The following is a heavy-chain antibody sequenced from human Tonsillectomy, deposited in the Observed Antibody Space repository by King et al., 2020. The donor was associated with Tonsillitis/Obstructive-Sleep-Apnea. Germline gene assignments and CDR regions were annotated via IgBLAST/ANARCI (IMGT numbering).Heavy chain of an antibody. CDR2: INHSGST. CDR3: SRVPIRITIFGVVKLDAFDI. Sequence: VQLQQWGAGLLKPSETLSLTCAVYGGSFSGYYWSWIRQPPGKGLEWIGEINHSGSTNYNPSLKSRVTISVDKSKNQFSLKLSSVTAAGTAVYYCSRVPIRITIFGVVKLDAFDIWGQGTMVTVSS. J-gene: IGHJ3*02. V-gene: IGHV4-34*01. CDR1: GGSFSGYY. D-gene: IGHD3-3*01.